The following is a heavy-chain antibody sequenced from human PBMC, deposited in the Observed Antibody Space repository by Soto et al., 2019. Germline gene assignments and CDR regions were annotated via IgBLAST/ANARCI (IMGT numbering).Heavy chain of an antibody. Sequence: PGGSLRLSCAASGFTFSSYWMSWVRQAPGKGQEWVANIKQDGSEKYYVDSVKGRFTISRDNAKNSLYLQMNSLRAEDTAVYYCVREGVDIVATLEAYNWFVPWGQGTLVTVSS. CDR3: VREGVDIVATLEAYNWFVP. CDR2: IKQDGSEK. D-gene: IGHD5-12*01. J-gene: IGHJ5*02. V-gene: IGHV3-7*01. CDR1: GFTFSSYW.